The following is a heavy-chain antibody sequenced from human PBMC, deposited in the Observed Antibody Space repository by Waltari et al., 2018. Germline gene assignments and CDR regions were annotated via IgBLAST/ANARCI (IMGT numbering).Heavy chain of an antibody. CDR2: INHSGST. V-gene: IGHV4-34*01. D-gene: IGHD5-12*01. Sequence: QVQLQQWGAGLLKPSETLPLPCAVYGGPFSGYYCTWIRQPPGKGREWIGEINHSGSTNSDPSLKSRVTTSVDTSKKQVSLKLRSVTAADTAVYYCARGPHRNRLEVRNNNYGMDVWGQGTTVTVSS. J-gene: IGHJ6*02. CDR3: ARGPHRNRLEVRNNNYGMDV. CDR1: GGPFSGYY.